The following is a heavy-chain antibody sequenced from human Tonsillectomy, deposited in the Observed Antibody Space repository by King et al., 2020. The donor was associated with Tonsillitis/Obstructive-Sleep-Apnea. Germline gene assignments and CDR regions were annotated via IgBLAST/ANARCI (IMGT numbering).Heavy chain of an antibody. CDR3: TTLSELGNRKDY. CDR1: GFTFSNAW. V-gene: IGHV3-15*01. J-gene: IGHJ4*02. Sequence: EVQLVESGGGLVKPGGSLRLSCAASGFTFSNAWMSWVRQAPGKGLEWVGRIKSKTDGGTTDYAAPVKGRFTISRDDSKNTLFLQMNSLKTEDTAVYHCTTLSELGNRKDYWGQGNLVTVSS. CDR2: IKSKTDGGTT. D-gene: IGHD7-27*01.